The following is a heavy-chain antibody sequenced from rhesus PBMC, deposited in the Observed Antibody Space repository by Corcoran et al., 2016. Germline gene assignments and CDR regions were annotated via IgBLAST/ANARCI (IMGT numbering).Heavy chain of an antibody. CDR3: AREGIAAAVFDY. J-gene: IGHJ4*01. V-gene: IGHV4-57*01. CDR2: ISGSGGST. CDR1: GGSVSSCNW. D-gene: IGHD6-31*01. Sequence: QVQLQESGPGLVKPSETLSLTRAVPGGSVSSCNWGGWIRQPPGKGLEWMGRISGSGGSTSYNPSLTSRVTISTDTSKNQFSLKVSSVTAADTAVYYCAREGIAAAVFDYWGQGVLVTVSS.